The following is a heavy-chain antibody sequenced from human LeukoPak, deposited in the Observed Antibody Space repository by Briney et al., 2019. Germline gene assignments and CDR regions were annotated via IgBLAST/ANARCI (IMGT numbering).Heavy chain of an antibody. V-gene: IGHV4-4*07. Sequence: SETLSLTCTVSGGSISSYYWSWIRQPAGKGLERIGRIYTSGSTNYNPSLKSRVTISVDKSKNQFSLKLSSVTAADTAVYYCARDLYCSSTSCRANNWFDPWGQGTLVTVSS. D-gene: IGHD2-2*01. CDR2: IYTSGST. CDR3: ARDLYCSSTSCRANNWFDP. J-gene: IGHJ5*02. CDR1: GGSISSYY.